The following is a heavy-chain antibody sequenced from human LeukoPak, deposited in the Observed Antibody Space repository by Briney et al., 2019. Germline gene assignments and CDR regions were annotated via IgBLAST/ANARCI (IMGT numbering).Heavy chain of an antibody. V-gene: IGHV3-21*01. CDR3: ARSMTRTPAFDY. CDR2: ISSSSSYI. Sequence: SGGSLRLSCAASGFTFSSYSMNWVRQAPGKGLEWVSSISSSSSYIYYADSVKGRFTISRDNAKNSLYLQMNSLRAEDTAVYYCARSMTRTPAFDYWGQGTLVTVSS. CDR1: GFTFSSYS. D-gene: IGHD2-2*01. J-gene: IGHJ4*02.